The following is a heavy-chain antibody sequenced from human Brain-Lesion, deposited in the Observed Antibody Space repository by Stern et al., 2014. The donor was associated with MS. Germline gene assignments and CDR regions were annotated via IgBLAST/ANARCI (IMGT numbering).Heavy chain of an antibody. V-gene: IGHV4-39*01. CDR1: GGSVSSNRYY. CDR3: GRAGLDDTFDV. D-gene: IGHD3/OR15-3a*01. Sequence: VQLVESGPGLVKPSETLSLTCSISGGSVSSNRYYWGWIRQPPGKGLEWIGIIYYSGATFYNPSLKMRVSISRNTSKTQFSRSLSSVTAADTAVYYCGRAGLDDTFDVWGQGTMVTVSS. J-gene: IGHJ3*01. CDR2: IYYSGAT.